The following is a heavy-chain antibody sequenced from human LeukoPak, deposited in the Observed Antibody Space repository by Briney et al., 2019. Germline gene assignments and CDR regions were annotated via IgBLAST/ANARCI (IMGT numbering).Heavy chain of an antibody. Sequence: PSETLSLTCTVSGGSISSGGYYWSWIRQPPGKGLEWIGYIYHSGSTYYNPSLKSRVTISVDRSKNQFSLKLSSVTAADTAVYYCARVVPAAQFDYWGQGTLVTVSS. V-gene: IGHV4-30-2*01. CDR2: IYHSGST. D-gene: IGHD2-2*01. CDR1: GGSISSGGYY. CDR3: ARVVPAAQFDY. J-gene: IGHJ4*02.